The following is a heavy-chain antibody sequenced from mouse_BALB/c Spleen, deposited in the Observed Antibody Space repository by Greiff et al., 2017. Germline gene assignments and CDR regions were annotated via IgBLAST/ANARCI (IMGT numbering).Heavy chain of an antibody. CDR1: GFTFSDYY. D-gene: IGHD1-1*01. Sequence: EVQLVESGGGLVKPGGSLKLSCAASGFTFSDYYMYWVRQTPEKRLEWVATISDGGSYTYYPDSVKGRFTISRDNAKNNLYLQMSSLKSEDTAMYYCARGIIYYYGSSSPFDYWGQGTTLTVSS. CDR2: ISDGGSYT. J-gene: IGHJ2*01. CDR3: ARGIIYYYGSSSPFDY. V-gene: IGHV5-4*02.